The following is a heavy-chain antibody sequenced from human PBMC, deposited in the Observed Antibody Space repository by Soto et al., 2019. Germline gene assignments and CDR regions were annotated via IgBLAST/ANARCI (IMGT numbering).Heavy chain of an antibody. CDR2: TYYRSKWYN. Sequence: SQTLSLTCAISGDSVSSNSAAWNWIRQSPSRGLEWLGRTYYRSKWYNDYAVSVKSRITINPDTSKNQFSLQLNSVTPEDTAVYYCARDMFVTQQLVPLFRHNWFDTWGQGTLVTVSS. CDR3: ARDMFVTQQLVPLFRHNWFDT. J-gene: IGHJ5*02. CDR1: GDSVSSNSAA. V-gene: IGHV6-1*01. D-gene: IGHD6-13*01.